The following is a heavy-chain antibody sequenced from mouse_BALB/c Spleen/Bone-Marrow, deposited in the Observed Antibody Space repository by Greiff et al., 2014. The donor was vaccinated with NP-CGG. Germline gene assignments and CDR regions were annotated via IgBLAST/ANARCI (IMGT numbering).Heavy chain of an antibody. CDR2: INPRIGYT. J-gene: IGHJ4*01. CDR3: ARGNWEAMDY. Sequence: VHLVESGAELAKPGASVKMSCKASGYTFTSYWMHWVKQRPGQGLEWIGYINPRIGYTEYNQKFKDKATLTADKSSSTAYMQLSSLTSEDSAAYYCARGNWEAMDYWGQGTSVTVSS. V-gene: IGHV1-7*01. D-gene: IGHD4-1*01. CDR1: GYTFTSYW.